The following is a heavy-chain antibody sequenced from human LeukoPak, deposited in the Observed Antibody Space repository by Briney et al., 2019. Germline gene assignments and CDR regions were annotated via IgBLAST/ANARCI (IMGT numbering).Heavy chain of an antibody. V-gene: IGHV1-69*01. Sequence: SVKVSCKASGGTFSSYAISWVRQAPGQGLEWMGGIIPIFGTANYAQKFQGRVTITADESTSTAYMELSRLRSEDTAVYYCARGGSVTVTARGWFDPWGQGTLVTVSS. CDR2: IIPIFGTA. CDR1: GGTFSSYA. J-gene: IGHJ5*02. CDR3: ARGGSVTVTARGWFDP. D-gene: IGHD4-11*01.